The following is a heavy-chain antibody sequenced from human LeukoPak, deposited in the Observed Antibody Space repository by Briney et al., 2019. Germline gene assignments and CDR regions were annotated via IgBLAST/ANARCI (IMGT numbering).Heavy chain of an antibody. Sequence: ASVKVSCKASGYTFTGYYMHWVRQAPGQGLEWMGWINPNSGGTNYAQKFQGWVTMTRDTSISTAYMELSRLRSDDTAVYYCARDRGYYSGGSCLRSRYWFDPWGQGTLVTVSS. CDR2: INPNSGGT. D-gene: IGHD2-15*01. CDR1: GYTFTGYY. V-gene: IGHV1-2*04. J-gene: IGHJ5*02. CDR3: ARDRGYYSGGSCLRSRYWFDP.